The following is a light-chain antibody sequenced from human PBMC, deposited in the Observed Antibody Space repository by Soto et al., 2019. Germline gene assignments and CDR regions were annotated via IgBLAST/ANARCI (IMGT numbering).Light chain of an antibody. J-gene: IGLJ2*01. CDR2: EVY. CDR3: SAYAGSSTWV. Sequence: HSVPTQPPSASGSPGQSVTFSCTGTSSDVGGYNYVSWYQQYPGKAPKLMIYEVYKRHSGVPDRFSGSKSGNTASLTVSGLQPEEEADYYCSAYAGSSTWVFGGGTKLTVL. V-gene: IGLV2-8*01. CDR1: SSDVGGYNY.